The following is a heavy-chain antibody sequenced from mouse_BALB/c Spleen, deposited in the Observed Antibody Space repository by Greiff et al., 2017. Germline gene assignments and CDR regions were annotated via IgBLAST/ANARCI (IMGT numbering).Heavy chain of an antibody. CDR2: IYPGNSDT. D-gene: IGHD1-2*01. J-gene: IGHJ2*01. Sequence: VQLQQSGTVLARPGASVKMSCKASGYTFTSYWMHWVKQRPGQGLEWIGAIYPGNSDTSYNQKFKGKAKLTAVTSTSTAYMELSSLTNEDSAVYYCLHYYGYSYFDYWGQGTTLTVSS. CDR1: GYTFTSYW. V-gene: IGHV1-5*01. CDR3: LHYYGYSYFDY.